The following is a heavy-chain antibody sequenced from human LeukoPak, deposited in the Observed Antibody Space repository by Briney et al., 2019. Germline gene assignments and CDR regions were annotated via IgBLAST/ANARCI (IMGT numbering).Heavy chain of an antibody. CDR2: IYYSGST. Sequence: SETLSLTCTVSTGSISSSSYYWGWIRQPPGKGLAWIGSIYYSGSTYYNPSLKSRVTISVDTSKNQFSLKLRSVTAADTAVYYCARLPYNWNTNNWFDPWGQGTLVTVSS. V-gene: IGHV4-39*01. CDR3: ARLPYNWNTNNWFDP. CDR1: TGSISSSSYY. J-gene: IGHJ5*02. D-gene: IGHD1/OR15-1a*01.